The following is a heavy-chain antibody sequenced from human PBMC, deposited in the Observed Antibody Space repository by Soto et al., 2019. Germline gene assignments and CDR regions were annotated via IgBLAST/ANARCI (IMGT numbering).Heavy chain of an antibody. CDR2: IYWDDEK. Sequence: QITLKESGPTLVKPTQTLTLTCTFSGFSLSTSGVGVGWIRQPPGKALEWLAIIYWDDEKRYSPSLKTRLTVTNDTSKNQVVLTMTNVDPVDTATYYCAHRAYFDSGKRFDYWGQGTLVSVSS. J-gene: IGHJ4*02. CDR1: GFSLSTSGVG. V-gene: IGHV2-5*02. CDR3: AHRAYFDSGKRFDY. D-gene: IGHD3-10*01.